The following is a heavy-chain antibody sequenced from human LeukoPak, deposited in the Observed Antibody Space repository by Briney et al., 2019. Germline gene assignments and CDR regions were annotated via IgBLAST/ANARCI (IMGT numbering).Heavy chain of an antibody. V-gene: IGHV4-59*12. Sequence: SETLSLTCTVSGGSISSYYWSWIRQPPGKGLEWIGYIYHSGSTYYNPSLKSRVTISVDRSKNQFSLKLSSVTAADTAVYYCARDKVFDAFDIWGQGTMVTVSS. CDR2: IYHSGST. J-gene: IGHJ3*02. CDR3: ARDKVFDAFDI. CDR1: GGSISSYY.